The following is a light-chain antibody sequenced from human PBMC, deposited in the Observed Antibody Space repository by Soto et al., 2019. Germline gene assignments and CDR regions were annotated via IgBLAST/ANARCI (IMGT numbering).Light chain of an antibody. J-gene: IGKJ1*01. CDR2: TAS. V-gene: IGKV1-5*03. Sequence: IQMTQSPSTLSASVGDRVAITCRASQSMGIWLAWYQQKPGKAPRFLIYTASTLESGVPSRFSGSGSGTEFTLTISSLQPDDFATYYCQQYKDYSWTFGQGTKVEFK. CDR1: QSMGIW. CDR3: QQYKDYSWT.